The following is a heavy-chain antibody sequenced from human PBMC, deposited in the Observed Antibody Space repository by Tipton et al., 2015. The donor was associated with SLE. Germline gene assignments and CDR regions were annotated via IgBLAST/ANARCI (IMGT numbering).Heavy chain of an antibody. CDR3: ARDLSSMVRGVIIIGWFDP. CDR1: GYTFTSYG. J-gene: IGHJ5*02. Sequence: QSGAEVKKPGASVKVSCKASGYTFTSYGISWVRQAPGQGLEWMGWISAYNGNTNYAQKLQGRVTMTTDTSTSTAYMELRSLRSDATAVYYCARDLSSMVRGVIIIGWFDPWGKGTLVTVSS. D-gene: IGHD3-10*01. V-gene: IGHV1-18*01. CDR2: ISAYNGNT.